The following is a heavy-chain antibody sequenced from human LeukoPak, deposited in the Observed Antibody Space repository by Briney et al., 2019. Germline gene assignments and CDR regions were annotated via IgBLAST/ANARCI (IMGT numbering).Heavy chain of an antibody. Sequence: GGSLRLSCAASGFNFSNYEMNWVRQAPGKGLEWVSYTSSSATTMYYADSVKGRFTSSRDNAKNSLYLVMNSLRAEDAAVYYCARYCSGNCYKGVDVWGQGTTVTVSS. V-gene: IGHV3-48*03. CDR1: GFNFSNYE. CDR3: ARYCSGNCYKGVDV. D-gene: IGHD2-21*02. J-gene: IGHJ6*02. CDR2: TSSSATTM.